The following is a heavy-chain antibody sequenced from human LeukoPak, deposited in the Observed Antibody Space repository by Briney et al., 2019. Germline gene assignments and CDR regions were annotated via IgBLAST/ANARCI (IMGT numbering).Heavy chain of an antibody. V-gene: IGHV3-48*03. J-gene: IGHJ4*02. CDR1: GFTFSSYE. D-gene: IGHD1-20*01. Sequence: GGSLRLSCAASGFTFSSYEMNWVRQAPGKGLEWVSYISSSGSTIYYADSVKGRFTISRDNAKSTLYLQMNSLRAEDAAVYYCARVLYNWNDCLDYWGQGTLVTVSS. CDR2: ISSSGSTI. CDR3: ARVLYNWNDCLDY.